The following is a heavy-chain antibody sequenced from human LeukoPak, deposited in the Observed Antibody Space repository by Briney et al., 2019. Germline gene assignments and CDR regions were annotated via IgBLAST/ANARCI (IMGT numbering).Heavy chain of an antibody. CDR1: GFTFSSYS. V-gene: IGHV3-30-3*01. CDR2: ISYDGSNT. J-gene: IGHJ4*02. Sequence: PGRSLRLSCAASGFTFSSYSMHWVRQAPGKGLEWVALISYDGSNTYYADSVKGRFTISRDNSKNTLYLQMNSLRPEDTAVYYCARDEVGVWGSYPHWGQGTLVTVSS. CDR3: ARDEVGVWGSYPH. D-gene: IGHD3-16*02.